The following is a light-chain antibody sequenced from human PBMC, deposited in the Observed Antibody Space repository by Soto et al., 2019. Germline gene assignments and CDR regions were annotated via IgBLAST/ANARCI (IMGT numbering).Light chain of an antibody. CDR3: QQSYNTPLT. J-gene: IGKJ1*01. CDR1: QTIGTY. CDR2: DAS. Sequence: IEVTQSPSSLAASLGGRVTITCRASQTIGTYVNWYRQKSGAAPELLIYDASTLRSGVPSRFRGGASGTDFTLTISSLQLDDFATYYCQQSYNTPLTFGQGTKVDIK. V-gene: IGKV1-39*01.